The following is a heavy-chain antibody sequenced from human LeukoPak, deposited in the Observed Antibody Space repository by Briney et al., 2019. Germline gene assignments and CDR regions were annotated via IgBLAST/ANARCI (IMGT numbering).Heavy chain of an antibody. Sequence: GGSLGLSRAASGFTFSSYAMHWVRQAPGKGLEWVSGISWNSGSIGYADSVKGRFTISRDNAKNSLYLQMNSLRAEDTALYYCAKDIRDYYGSGISMDVWGQGTTVTVSS. D-gene: IGHD3-10*01. V-gene: IGHV3-9*01. J-gene: IGHJ6*02. CDR3: AKDIRDYYGSGISMDV. CDR2: ISWNSGSI. CDR1: GFTFSSYA.